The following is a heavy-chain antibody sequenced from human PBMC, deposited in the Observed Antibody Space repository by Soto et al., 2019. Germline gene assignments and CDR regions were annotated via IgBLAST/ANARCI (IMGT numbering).Heavy chain of an antibody. Sequence: GGSLRLSCAASGFTFSSYAMHWVRQAPGKGLEWVAVISYDGSNKYYADYVKGRFTISRDNSKNTLYLQMNSLRVEDTAVYYCARDRLTHFDYWGQGTLVTVSS. CDR2: ISYDGSNK. CDR3: ARDRLTHFDY. CDR1: GFTFSSYA. V-gene: IGHV3-30-3*01. J-gene: IGHJ4*02. D-gene: IGHD3-9*01.